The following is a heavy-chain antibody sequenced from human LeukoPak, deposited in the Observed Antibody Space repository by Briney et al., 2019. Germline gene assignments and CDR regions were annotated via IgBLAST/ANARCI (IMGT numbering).Heavy chain of an antibody. CDR1: GFTFSSYA. J-gene: IGHJ4*02. CDR3: VKEGDYGYYFDY. V-gene: IGHV3-64D*06. CDR2: ISSNGGST. Sequence: GSLRLSCSASGFTFSSYAMDWVRQAPGRGLEYVSTISSNGGSTYYADSVKGRFTISRDDSKNTLYLRMSSLRAEDTAVYYCVKEGDYGYYFDYWGQGTLVTVSS. D-gene: IGHD3-16*01.